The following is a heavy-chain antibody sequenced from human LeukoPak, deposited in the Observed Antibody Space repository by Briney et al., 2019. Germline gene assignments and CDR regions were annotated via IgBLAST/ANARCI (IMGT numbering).Heavy chain of an antibody. D-gene: IGHD3-10*01. J-gene: IGHJ4*02. CDR1: GGSISSSSYY. V-gene: IGHV4-39*01. CDR3: ARHFYGSGSYADY. Sequence: KASETLSLTCTVSGGSISSSSYYWGWIRQPPGKGLEWIGSIYYSGSTYYNPSLKSRVTISVDTSKNQFTLKLSSVTAADTVVYYCARHFYGSGSYADYWGQGTLVTVSS. CDR2: IYYSGST.